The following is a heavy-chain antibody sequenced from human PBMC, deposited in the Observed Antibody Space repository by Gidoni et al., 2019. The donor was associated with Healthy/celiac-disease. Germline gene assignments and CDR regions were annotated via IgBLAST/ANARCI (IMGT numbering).Heavy chain of an antibody. CDR1: GFTFSSYG. CDR2: ISSDGSNK. J-gene: IGHJ5*02. CDR3: AKDESGSYYGWFDP. Sequence: QVQLVASGGGVVQPGRSLRLSCAASGFTFSSYGMYWVRQAPGKGLEWVSVISSDGSNKYYADSVKGRFTISRDNSKNTLYLQMNSLRAEDTAVYYCAKDESGSYYGWFDPWGQGTLVTVSS. D-gene: IGHD1-26*01. V-gene: IGHV3-30*18.